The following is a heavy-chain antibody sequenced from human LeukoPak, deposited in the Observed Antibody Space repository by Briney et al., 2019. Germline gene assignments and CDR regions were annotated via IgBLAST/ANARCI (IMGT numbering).Heavy chain of an antibody. CDR1: GDSISSYY. V-gene: IGHV4-4*07. CDR2: IHPSGST. D-gene: IGHD2-15*01. Sequence: SETLSLTCTVSGDSISSYYWSWVRQPAGKGLEWIGRIHPSGSTNYNPSLKSRVTLSVDTSKNQFSLKLSSVTAADTAVYYCARHVKADFDYWGQGTLVTVSS. J-gene: IGHJ4*02. CDR3: ARHVKADFDY.